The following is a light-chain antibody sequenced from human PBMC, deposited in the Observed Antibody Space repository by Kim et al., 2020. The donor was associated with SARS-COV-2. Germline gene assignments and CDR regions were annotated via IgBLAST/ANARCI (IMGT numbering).Light chain of an antibody. J-gene: IGKJ5*01. CDR2: DAS. CDR3: QQYDSLPIT. V-gene: IGKV1-33*01. CDR1: QDINKY. Sequence: TSVGDTVTITCRASQDINKYLSWSQHKPGKAPNVLIFDASNLETGVPSRFSGSGSGTEFTLTINNLQPEDIATYYCQQYDSLPITFGQGTRLEIK.